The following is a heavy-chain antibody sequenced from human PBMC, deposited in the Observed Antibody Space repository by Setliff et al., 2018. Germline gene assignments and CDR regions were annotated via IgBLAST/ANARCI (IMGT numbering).Heavy chain of an antibody. J-gene: IGHJ4*02. V-gene: IGHV1-18*01. D-gene: IGHD3-9*01. CDR2: ISAYNGNT. Sequence: ASVKVSCKASGYTFSNFGFSWVRQAPGQGLEWMGWISAYNGNTNYAQRLRGRVTMTTDTSTNTAYMELNSLRSEDTAIYYCARSSGPRVVLAADFDYWGQGTLVTVSS. CDR1: GYTFSNFG. CDR3: ARSSGPRVVLAADFDY.